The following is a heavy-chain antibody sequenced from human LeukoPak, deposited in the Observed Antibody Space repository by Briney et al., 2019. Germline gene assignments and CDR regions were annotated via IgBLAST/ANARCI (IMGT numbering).Heavy chain of an antibody. CDR2: IIPILGIA. J-gene: IGHJ5*02. D-gene: IGHD3-10*01. Sequence: ASVKVSCKASGGTFISYAISWVRQAPGQGLEWMGRIIPILGIANYAQKFQGRVTITADKSTSTVYMELSSLRSEDTAVYYCARDAQGITMVRGATNWFDPWGQGTLVTVSS. CDR1: GGTFISYA. V-gene: IGHV1-69*04. CDR3: ARDAQGITMVRGATNWFDP.